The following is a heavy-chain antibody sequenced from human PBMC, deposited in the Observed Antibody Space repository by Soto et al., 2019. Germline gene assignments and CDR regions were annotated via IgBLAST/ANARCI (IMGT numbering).Heavy chain of an antibody. D-gene: IGHD1-26*01. CDR1: GFTFSSYS. CDR2: ISSSSSTI. CDR3: ARANSGSYWYFDL. V-gene: IGHV3-48*02. Sequence: GGSLRLSCAASGFTFSSYSMNWVRQAPGKGLEWVSYISSSSSTIYYVDSVKGRFTISRDNAKNSLYLQMNSLRDEDTAVYYCARANSGSYWYFDLWGRGTLVTVSS. J-gene: IGHJ2*01.